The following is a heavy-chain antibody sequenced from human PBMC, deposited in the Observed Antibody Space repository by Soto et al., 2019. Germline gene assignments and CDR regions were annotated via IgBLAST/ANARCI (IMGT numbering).Heavy chain of an antibody. CDR3: ATDTPPYYDFWSGYSQMGWFVP. CDR2: INPNSGGT. CDR1: GYTFTGYY. D-gene: IGHD3-3*01. V-gene: IGHV1-2*02. Sequence: ASVKVSCKASGYTFTGYYMHWVRQAPGQGLEWMGWINPNSGGTNYAQKFQGRVTMTRDTSISTAYMELSRLRSDDTAVYYCATDTPPYYDFWSGYSQMGWFVPWGQGTLVIVSS. J-gene: IGHJ5*02.